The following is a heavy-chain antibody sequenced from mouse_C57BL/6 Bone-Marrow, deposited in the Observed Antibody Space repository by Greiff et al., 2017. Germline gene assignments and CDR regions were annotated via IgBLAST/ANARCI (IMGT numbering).Heavy chain of an antibody. J-gene: IGHJ3*01. D-gene: IGHD4-1*01. CDR3: ARGRLGRGWFAY. CDR1: GYTFTSYT. Sequence: QVQLQQSGAELARPGASVKMSCKASGYTFTSYTMHWVKQRPGQGLEWIGYINPSSGYTKYNQKFKDKATVTADKSSSTAYMQLSSLTSGDSAVYYCARGRLGRGWFAYWGQGTLVTVSA. V-gene: IGHV1-4*01. CDR2: INPSSGYT.